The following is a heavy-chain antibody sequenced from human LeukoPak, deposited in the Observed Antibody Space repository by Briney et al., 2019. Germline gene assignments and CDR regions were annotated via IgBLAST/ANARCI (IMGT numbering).Heavy chain of an antibody. D-gene: IGHD6-13*01. J-gene: IGHJ1*01. CDR3: ANGYSSSWYVLYFQH. Sequence: GGSLRLSCAASGFTFSSYAMSWVRQAPGKXXXXXXXISGSGGSTYYADSVKGRFTISRDNSKNTLYLQMNSLRAEDTAVYYCANGYSSSWYVLYFQHWGQGTLVTVSS. V-gene: IGHV3-23*01. CDR2: ISGSGGST. CDR1: GFTFSSYA.